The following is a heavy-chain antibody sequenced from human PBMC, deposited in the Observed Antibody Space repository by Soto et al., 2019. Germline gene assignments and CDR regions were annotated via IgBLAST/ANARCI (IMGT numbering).Heavy chain of an antibody. CDR2: IDPSDSYT. CDR3: ARHRRYYYDSSGYLDY. V-gene: IGHV5-10-1*01. CDR1: GYSFTSYW. Sequence: GESLKISCNGSGYSFTSYWISWVRQMPGKGLEWMGRIDPSDSYTNYSPSFQGHVTISADKSISTAYLQWSSLKASDTAMYYCARHRRYYYDSSGYLDYWGQGTLVTVYS. D-gene: IGHD3-22*01. J-gene: IGHJ4*02.